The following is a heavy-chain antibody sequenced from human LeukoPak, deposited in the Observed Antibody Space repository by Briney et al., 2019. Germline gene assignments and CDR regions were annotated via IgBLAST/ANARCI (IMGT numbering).Heavy chain of an antibody. CDR3: AKREKGTTGRFFDY. V-gene: IGHV3-23*01. D-gene: IGHD4-17*01. CDR1: GFTFTNYA. Sequence: GGSLRPSGEASGFTFTNYAITWVRKAPGKGLEWASGISEGVGNTYYADSVKGRFTISRDHSKNTLYLQMNSLRAEDTALYYCAKREKGTTGRFFDYWGQGTLVTVSS. CDR2: ISEGVGNT. J-gene: IGHJ4*02.